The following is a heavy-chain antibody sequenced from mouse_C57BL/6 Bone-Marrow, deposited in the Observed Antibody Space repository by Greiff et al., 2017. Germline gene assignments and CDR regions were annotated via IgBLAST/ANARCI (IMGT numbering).Heavy chain of an antibody. J-gene: IGHJ3*01. V-gene: IGHV14-4*01. CDR3: TGSGYWFAY. CDR2: IDPENGDT. CDR1: GFNIKDDY. D-gene: IGHD3-2*02. Sequence: EVKLVESGAELVRPGASVKLSCTASGFNIKDDYMHWVKQRPEQGLEWIGWIDPENGDTEYASKFQGKATITADTSSNTAYLQLSSLTSEDTAVYYCTGSGYWFAYWGQGTLVTVSA.